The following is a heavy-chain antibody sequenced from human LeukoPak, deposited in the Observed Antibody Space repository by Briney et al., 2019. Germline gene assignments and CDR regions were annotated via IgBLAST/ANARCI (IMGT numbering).Heavy chain of an antibody. CDR3: ARDYRLTQIQY. J-gene: IGHJ1*01. V-gene: IGHV4-39*07. CDR1: GGSISSSSYY. D-gene: IGHD1-26*01. CDR2: IYYTGST. Sequence: SETRSLTCTVSGGSISSSSYYWTWIRQPPGKGLEWIGSIYYTGSTYYNPSLKSRVTISVDTSKNQFSLRPSSVTAADTAVYYCARDYRLTQIQYWGQGTLVTVSS.